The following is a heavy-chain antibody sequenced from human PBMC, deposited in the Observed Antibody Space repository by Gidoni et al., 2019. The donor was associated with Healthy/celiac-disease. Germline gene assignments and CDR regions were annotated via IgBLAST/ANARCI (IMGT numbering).Heavy chain of an antibody. D-gene: IGHD3-9*01. CDR1: GFTFSSYG. CDR2: ISYDGSNK. CDR3: AKGPNYDILTGYYNY. V-gene: IGHV3-30*18. J-gene: IGHJ4*02. Sequence: QVPLLASGGGVVQPGRSLRLACAASGFTFSSYGMHWVRQAPGKGLEWVAVISYDGSNKYYADSVKGRFTISRDNSKNTLYLQMNSLRAEDTAVYYCAKGPNYDILTGYYNYWGQGTLVTVSS.